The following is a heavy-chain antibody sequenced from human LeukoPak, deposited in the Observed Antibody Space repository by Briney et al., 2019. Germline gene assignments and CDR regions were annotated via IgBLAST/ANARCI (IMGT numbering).Heavy chain of an antibody. CDR3: ARVYYSSSYDYWYFDL. J-gene: IGHJ2*01. D-gene: IGHD6-13*01. CDR1: GGSFSGYY. V-gene: IGHV4-34*01. CDR2: INHSGSA. Sequence: PSETLSLTCAVYGGSFSGYYWSWIRQPPGKGLEWIGEINHSGSANYNPSLKSRVTISVDTSKNQFSLKLSSVTAADTAVYYCARVYYSSSYDYWYFDLWGRGTLVTVSS.